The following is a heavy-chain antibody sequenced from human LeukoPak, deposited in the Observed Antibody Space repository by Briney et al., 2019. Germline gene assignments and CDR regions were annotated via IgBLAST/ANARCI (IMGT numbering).Heavy chain of an antibody. Sequence: GGSLRLSCAASGFSFSSYAMNWVRQGPGKGLEWVSDIRGSGGSTNYADSVKGRFTISRDNSKNTLYLQMNSLRAEDTAVYYCANGRDGYNSDYWGQGALVTVSS. CDR2: IRGSGGST. CDR1: GFSFSSYA. J-gene: IGHJ4*02. D-gene: IGHD5-24*01. V-gene: IGHV3-23*01. CDR3: ANGRDGYNSDY.